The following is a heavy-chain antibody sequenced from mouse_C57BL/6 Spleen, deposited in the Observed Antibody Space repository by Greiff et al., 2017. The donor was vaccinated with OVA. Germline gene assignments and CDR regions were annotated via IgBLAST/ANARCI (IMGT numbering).Heavy chain of an antibody. CDR2: INPSNGGT. D-gene: IGHD1-1*01. CDR1: GYTFTSYW. CDR3: AKEDNYYGSSPDY. V-gene: IGHV1-53*01. J-gene: IGHJ2*01. Sequence: VQLQQSGTELVKPGASVKLSCKASGYTFTSYWMHWVKQRPGQGLEWIGNINPSNGGTNYNEKFKSKATLTVDKSSSTAYMQLSSLTSEDSAVYYCAKEDNYYGSSPDYWGQGTTLTVSS.